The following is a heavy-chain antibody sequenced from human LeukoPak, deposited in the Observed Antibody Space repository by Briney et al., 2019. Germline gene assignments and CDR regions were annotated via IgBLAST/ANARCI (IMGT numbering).Heavy chain of an antibody. CDR2: IYYSGST. Sequence: SETLSLTCTVSGGSISSYYWSWLRQPPGKGLEWIGYIYYSGSTNYNPSLKSRVTISVDTSKNQFSLKLSSVTAADTAVYYCARNSVVVFDNYFDYWGQGTLVTVSS. J-gene: IGHJ4*02. D-gene: IGHD3-22*01. CDR1: GGSISSYY. V-gene: IGHV4-59*01. CDR3: ARNSVVVFDNYFDY.